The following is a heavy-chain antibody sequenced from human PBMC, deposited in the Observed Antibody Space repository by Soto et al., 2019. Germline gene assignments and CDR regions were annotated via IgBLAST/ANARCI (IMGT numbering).Heavy chain of an antibody. CDR3: ARRARGSDAFDI. J-gene: IGHJ3*02. Sequence: DSVKVSCNASGYTFTCYYMHWVRHAPGQGLEWMGWINPNSGGTNYAQKFQGWVTMTRDTSISTAYMELIRLRSDETAVYYCARRARGSDAFDIWGQGTMVTVSS. D-gene: IGHD6-6*01. CDR1: GYTFTCYY. CDR2: INPNSGGT. V-gene: IGHV1-2*04.